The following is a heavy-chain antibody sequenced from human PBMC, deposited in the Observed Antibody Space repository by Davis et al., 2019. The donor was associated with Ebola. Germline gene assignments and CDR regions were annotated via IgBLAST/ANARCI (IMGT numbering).Heavy chain of an antibody. CDR2: IYYSVST. J-gene: IGHJ4*02. Sequence: SETLSLTCTVSGGSISSSSYYWGWIRQPPGKGLEWIGSIYYSVSTYYNPSLKSRVTISVDTSKNQFSLKLSSVTAADTAVYYCARQERGYYYDSSGYYLDYWGQGTLVTVSS. V-gene: IGHV4-39*01. CDR3: ARQERGYYYDSSGYYLDY. D-gene: IGHD3-22*01. CDR1: GGSISSSSYY.